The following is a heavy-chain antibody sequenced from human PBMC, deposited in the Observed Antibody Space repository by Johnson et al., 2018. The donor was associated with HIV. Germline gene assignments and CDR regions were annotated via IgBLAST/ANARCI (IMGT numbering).Heavy chain of an antibody. CDR1: GFTFSSYA. D-gene: IGHD3-22*01. CDR2: ISYDGSNK. J-gene: IGHJ3*01. Sequence: QVQLVESGGGVVQPGRSLRLSCVASGFTFSSYAMHWVRQAPGKGLEWVAVISYDGSNKYYADSVKGRFTISRDNAKNSLYLQMNSLRAEDTAVYYCAREVHYDSSDYYERYAFDVWGQGTTVIVSS. CDR3: AREVHYDSSDYYERYAFDV. V-gene: IGHV3-30*04.